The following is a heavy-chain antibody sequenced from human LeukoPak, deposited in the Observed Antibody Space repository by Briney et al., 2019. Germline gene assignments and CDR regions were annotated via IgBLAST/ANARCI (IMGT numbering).Heavy chain of an antibody. CDR3: ARQDGYSSSWYDY. Sequence: SETLSLTCTVSGGSISSSSYYWGWIRQPPGKGLEWIGSIYYSGSTYYNPSLKSRVTISVDTSKNQFSLKLSSVTAADTAVYYCARQDGYSSSWYDYWGQGTLVTVSS. D-gene: IGHD6-13*01. CDR2: IYYSGST. J-gene: IGHJ4*02. CDR1: GGSISSSSYY. V-gene: IGHV4-39*01.